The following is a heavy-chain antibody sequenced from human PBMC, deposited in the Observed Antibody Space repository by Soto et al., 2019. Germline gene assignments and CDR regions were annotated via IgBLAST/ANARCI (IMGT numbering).Heavy chain of an antibody. CDR3: ARSLRVRRYYFDY. CDR2: INHSGST. J-gene: IGHJ4*02. V-gene: IGHV4-34*01. CDR1: GGSFSGYY. Sequence: PSETQSLTCAVYGGSFSGYYWSWIRQPPGKGLEWIGEINHSGSTNYNPSLKSRVTISVDTSKNQFSLKLSSVTAADTAVYYCARSLRVRRYYFDYWGQGTLVTVSS. D-gene: IGHD3-10*01.